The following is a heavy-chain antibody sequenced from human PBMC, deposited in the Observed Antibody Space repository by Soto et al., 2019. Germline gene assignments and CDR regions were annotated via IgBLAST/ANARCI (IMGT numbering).Heavy chain of an antibody. CDR3: ARRGYDWHWYFDL. CDR2: IYYSGST. CDR1: GGSISSYY. J-gene: IGHJ2*01. V-gene: IGHV4-59*08. D-gene: IGHD5-12*01. Sequence: QVQLQESGPGLVKPSETLSLTCTVSGGSISSYYWSWIRQPPGKGLEWIGYIYYSGSTNYNPALKSRVTISVDTSKNQFALKLSSVTAADTAVYYCARRGYDWHWYFDLWGRGTLVTVSS.